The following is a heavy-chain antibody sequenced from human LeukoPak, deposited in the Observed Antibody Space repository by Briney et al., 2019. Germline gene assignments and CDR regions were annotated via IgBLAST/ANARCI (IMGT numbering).Heavy chain of an antibody. CDR1: GGSIGSDY. CDR2: IYYTGGT. CDR3: AKYGNSGWVIDN. Sequence: KPSETLSLTCTVSGGSIGSDYWTWIRQPPGKGLEYIGYIYYTGGTNYNPSLKSRVTISVDTSKNQFSLKLSSVTAADTAVYFCAKYGNSGWVIDNWGQRTLVTVSS. D-gene: IGHD6-19*01. J-gene: IGHJ4*02. V-gene: IGHV4-59*08.